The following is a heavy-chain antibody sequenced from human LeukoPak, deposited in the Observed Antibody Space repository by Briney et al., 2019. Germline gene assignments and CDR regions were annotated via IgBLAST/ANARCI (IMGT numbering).Heavy chain of an antibody. V-gene: IGHV1-18*01. D-gene: IGHD6-13*01. CDR3: ARAAAPGDWFDP. Sequence: GASVKVSCKASGGTFSSYAISWVRQAPGQGLEWMGWISAYNGNTNYAQKLQGRVTMTTDTSTSTAYMELRSLRSDDTAVYYCARAAAPGDWFDPWGQGTLVTVSS. CDR1: GGTFSSYA. CDR2: ISAYNGNT. J-gene: IGHJ5*02.